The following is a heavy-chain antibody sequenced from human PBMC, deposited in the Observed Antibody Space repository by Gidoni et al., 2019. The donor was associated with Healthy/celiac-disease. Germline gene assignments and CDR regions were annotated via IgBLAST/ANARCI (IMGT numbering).Heavy chain of an antibody. J-gene: IGHJ6*03. CDR2: INHSGST. Sequence: QVQLQQWGAGLLKPSETLSLTCAVYGGSFSGYYWSWIRQPPGKGLEWIGEINHSGSTNYNPSLKSRVTISVDTSKNQFSLKLSSVTAADTAVYYCARAYGDYFHYYMDVWGKGTTVTVSS. CDR1: GGSFSGYY. V-gene: IGHV4-34*01. D-gene: IGHD4-17*01. CDR3: ARAYGDYFHYYMDV.